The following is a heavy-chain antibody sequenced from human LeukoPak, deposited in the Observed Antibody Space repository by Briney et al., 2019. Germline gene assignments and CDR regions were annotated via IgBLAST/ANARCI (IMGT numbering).Heavy chain of an antibody. D-gene: IGHD3-22*01. CDR2: IKQDGSEK. CDR1: GFTFSSYS. V-gene: IGHV3-7*01. Sequence: PGGSLRLSCAASGFTFSSYSMNWVRQAPGKGLEWVANIKQDGSEKYYVDSVKGRFTISRDNAKNSLYLQMNSLRAEDTAVYYCARVGFRTLRYYDSSGYYPRDYWGQGTLVTVSS. CDR3: ARVGFRTLRYYDSSGYYPRDY. J-gene: IGHJ4*02.